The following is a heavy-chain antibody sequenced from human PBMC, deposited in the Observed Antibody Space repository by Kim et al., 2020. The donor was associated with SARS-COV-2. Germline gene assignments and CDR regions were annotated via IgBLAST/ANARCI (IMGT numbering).Heavy chain of an antibody. CDR3: ARDNGAYSLYFYYGMDV. CDR1: GYTFTSYY. J-gene: IGHJ6*01. Sequence: ASVKVSCKPSGYTFTSYYIHWVRQAPGQGLEWMGCINPISGSTNNAQMFQGRVTLTRDTSASTAYMELSNLRSEDTAVYYCARDNGAYSLYFYYGMDV. CDR2: INPISGST. V-gene: IGHV1-2*02. D-gene: IGHD2-8*01.